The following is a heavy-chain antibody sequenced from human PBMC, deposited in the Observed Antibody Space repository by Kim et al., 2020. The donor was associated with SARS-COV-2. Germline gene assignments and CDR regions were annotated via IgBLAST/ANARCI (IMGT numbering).Heavy chain of an antibody. CDR2: IYYTGYT. D-gene: IGHD6-19*01. Sequence: SETLSLTCSVSGGSVGSDFWSWIRQPPGKGLEFIGYIYYTGYTEYNPSLKGRVTISVHTSNNQFFLKVSSVTAADTAVYYCARSLRPSSGWYRGPNWFDPWGQGTLVTVSS. CDR3: ARSLRPSSGWYRGPNWFDP. V-gene: IGHV4-59*02. CDR1: GGSVGSDF. J-gene: IGHJ5*02.